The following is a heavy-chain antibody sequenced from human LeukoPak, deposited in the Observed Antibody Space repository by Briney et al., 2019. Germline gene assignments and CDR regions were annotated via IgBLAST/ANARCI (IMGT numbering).Heavy chain of an antibody. CDR2: ITNDGSST. V-gene: IGHV3-74*01. D-gene: IGHD1-26*01. CDR3: AKDRTVGASYWYFDL. J-gene: IGHJ2*01. Sequence: GGSLRLSCAASGFTFSSHWIHWVRQAPGKGLVWVSRITNDGSSTTYADSVKGRFTISRDNAKNMLYLQVNSLRAEDTAIYYCAKDRTVGASYWYFDLWGRGTLVTVSS. CDR1: GFTFSSHW.